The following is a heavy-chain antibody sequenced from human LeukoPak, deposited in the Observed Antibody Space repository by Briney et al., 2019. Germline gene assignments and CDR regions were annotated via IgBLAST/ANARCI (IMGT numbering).Heavy chain of an antibody. Sequence: GSLRLSGAAPGFTFVSYAMSWVRQAPGKGLEWVSAISGSGGNTQYADSVKGRFTISRDNSKNTLYLQMNSLRAEDTAVYYCAKDYSSSWFNWFVPWGQGTLVTVSS. CDR1: GFTFVSYA. J-gene: IGHJ5*02. CDR2: ISGSGGNT. CDR3: AKDYSSSWFNWFVP. V-gene: IGHV3-23*01. D-gene: IGHD6-13*01.